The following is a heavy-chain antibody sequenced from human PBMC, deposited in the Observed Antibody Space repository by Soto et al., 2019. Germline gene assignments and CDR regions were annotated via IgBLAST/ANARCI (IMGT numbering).Heavy chain of an antibody. CDR2: ISAYNGNT. CDR3: ARLEVAADSFNENWFDP. J-gene: IGHJ5*02. CDR1: GYTFTSYG. D-gene: IGHD2-15*01. V-gene: IGHV1-18*01. Sequence: ASVKVSCKASGYTFTSYGISWVRQAPGQGLEWMGWISAYNGNTNYAQKLQGRVTMTTDTSTSTAYMELRSLRSDDTAVYYCARLEVAADSFNENWFDPWGQGTLVTVSS.